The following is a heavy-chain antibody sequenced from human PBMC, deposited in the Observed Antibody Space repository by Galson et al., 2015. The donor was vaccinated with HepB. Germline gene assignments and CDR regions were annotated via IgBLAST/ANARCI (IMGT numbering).Heavy chain of an antibody. V-gene: IGHV3-30*03. Sequence: SLRLSCAASGFTFSSYGMHWVRQAPGKGLEWVAVISYDGNDKDYADSVKGRFTISRDYSKNTVYLQMNRLAAEDTAVYYCARDVGVRYFFDYWGQGTLVTVSS. CDR2: ISYDGNDK. CDR1: GFTFSSYG. J-gene: IGHJ4*02. CDR3: ARDVGVRYFFDY. D-gene: IGHD3-16*01.